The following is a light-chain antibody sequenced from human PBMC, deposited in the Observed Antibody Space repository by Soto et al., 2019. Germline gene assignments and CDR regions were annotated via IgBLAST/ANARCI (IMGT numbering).Light chain of an antibody. CDR2: DVS. J-gene: IGLJ1*01. CDR1: SSDIGVYNY. Sequence: QSALTQPASVSGSLGQSITVSCTGTSSDIGVYNYVSWYQQHPGKAPKVMIYDVSNRPSGVSNRFSGSKSGNTASLTISGLQAEDEADYYCSSYTINSTLVFGTGTKLTVL. V-gene: IGLV2-14*01. CDR3: SSYTINSTLV.